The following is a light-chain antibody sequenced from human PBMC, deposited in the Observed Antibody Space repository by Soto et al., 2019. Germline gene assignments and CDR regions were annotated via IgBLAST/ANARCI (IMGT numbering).Light chain of an antibody. CDR3: QQYGSSPRFT. CDR1: QSIASSY. V-gene: IGKV3-20*01. Sequence: EIVLTQSPGTLSLSPGERATLSCRASQSIASSYLAWFQQKPGQAPRLLIYGASSRATGIPDRFSGSGSRTDFTLTITRLEPEDFAVYYCQQYGSSPRFTFGPGTKVDSK. CDR2: GAS. J-gene: IGKJ3*01.